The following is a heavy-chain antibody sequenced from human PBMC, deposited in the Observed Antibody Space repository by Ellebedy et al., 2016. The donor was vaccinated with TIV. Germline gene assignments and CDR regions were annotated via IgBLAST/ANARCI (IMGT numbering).Heavy chain of an antibody. CDR3: TKSRFDWL. Sequence: GESLKISCVVSGFNVSNTDMTWVRQAPGKQLEWVASIRDGGRMSHYAAPGQGRVTISRDDSRNTLSLEIRSLQVEDTAIYYCTKSRFDWLWGQGALVTVSS. CDR2: IRDGGRMS. V-gene: IGHV3-23*01. D-gene: IGHD3-9*01. CDR1: GFNVSNTD. J-gene: IGHJ4*02.